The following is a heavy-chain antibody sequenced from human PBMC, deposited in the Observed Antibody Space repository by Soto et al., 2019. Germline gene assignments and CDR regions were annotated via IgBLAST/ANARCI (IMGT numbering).Heavy chain of an antibody. CDR1: GFIFSNYG. CDR3: ARERAVDYYHWFDP. CDR2: IWYDGHKE. J-gene: IGHJ5*02. D-gene: IGHD3-3*02. V-gene: IGHV3-33*01. Sequence: QVQLVESGGGVVQPEKSLRLSCAASGFIFSNYGMHWVRQAPGKGLEWVAVIWYDGHKEYYADSVKGRFIISRDNSKNTVDLQKNSLRAEDTAVYYCARERAVDYYHWFDPWGQGTLVTVSS.